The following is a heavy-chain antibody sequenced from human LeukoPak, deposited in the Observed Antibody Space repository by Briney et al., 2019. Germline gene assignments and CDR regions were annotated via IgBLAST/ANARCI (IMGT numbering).Heavy chain of an antibody. Sequence: SETLSLTCTVSGGSISSSSYYWGWIRQPPGKGLEWIGSIYYSGSTYYNPSLKSRVTISVDTSKNQFSLKLSSVTAADTAVYYCVAGYASTYWGQGTLVTVSS. CDR1: GGSISSSSYY. CDR3: VAGYASTY. V-gene: IGHV4-39*01. D-gene: IGHD3-16*01. J-gene: IGHJ4*02. CDR2: IYYSGST.